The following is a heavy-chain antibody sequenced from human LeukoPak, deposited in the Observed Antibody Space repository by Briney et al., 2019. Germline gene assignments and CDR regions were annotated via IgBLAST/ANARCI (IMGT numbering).Heavy chain of an antibody. J-gene: IGHJ5*02. CDR2: IYTSGST. V-gene: IGHV4-4*07. CDR1: GGSISSYY. Sequence: SETLSLTCTVSGGSISSYYWSWIRQPAGKGLEWIGRIYTSGSTNYNPSLKGRVTMSVDTSKNQFSLKLSSVTAADTAVYYCARDSSIAAAGISWFDPWGQGTLVTVSS. D-gene: IGHD6-13*01. CDR3: ARDSSIAAAGISWFDP.